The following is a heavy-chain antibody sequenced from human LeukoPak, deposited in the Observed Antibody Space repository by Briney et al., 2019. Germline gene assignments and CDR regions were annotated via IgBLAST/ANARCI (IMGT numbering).Heavy chain of an antibody. J-gene: IGHJ4*02. V-gene: IGHV4-39*02. CDR2: IYYSGST. CDR3: ASEKGGYSSGWLVLFY. D-gene: IGHD6-19*01. CDR1: GGSISSSSYY. Sequence: PSETLSLTCTVSGGSISSSSYYWGWIRQPPGKGLEWIGSIYYSGSTYYNPSLKSRVTISVDTSKNTFSLNLKSVTAADTAVYYCASEKGGYSSGWLVLFYWGQGTLVTVSS.